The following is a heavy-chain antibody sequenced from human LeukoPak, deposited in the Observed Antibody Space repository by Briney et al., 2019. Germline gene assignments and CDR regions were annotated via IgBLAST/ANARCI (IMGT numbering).Heavy chain of an antibody. J-gene: IGHJ4*02. CDR3: HSRFLEWLLDY. CDR1: GCSMNDYY. V-gene: IGHV4-59*08. D-gene: IGHD3-3*01. Sequence: PSETLSLTCSVFGCSMNDYYWFWIRQPPGKRLEWIGHIHYSGSTNYNPSLKSRVTISIDTSKNQFSLRLSSVTAADTAIYYCHSRFLEWLLDYWGRGTLVTVSS. CDR2: IHYSGST.